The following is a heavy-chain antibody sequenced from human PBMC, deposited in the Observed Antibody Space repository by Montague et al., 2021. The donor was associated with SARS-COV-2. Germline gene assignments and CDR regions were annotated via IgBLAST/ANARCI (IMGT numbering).Heavy chain of an antibody. CDR2: IYHSGTT. CDR3: ARDVGKGFSGYETEGGFGY. J-gene: IGHJ4*02. D-gene: IGHD5-12*01. Sequence: SETLSLTCTVSGFSIGSGDYWGWIRQPPGKGLEWIGSIYHSGTTYYNPSLQSRLTMSIDTSTNQFSLRLTSVTAADTAVYYCARDVGKGFSGYETEGGFGYWGQGTPVTVSS. V-gene: IGHV4-38-2*02. CDR1: GFSIGSGDY.